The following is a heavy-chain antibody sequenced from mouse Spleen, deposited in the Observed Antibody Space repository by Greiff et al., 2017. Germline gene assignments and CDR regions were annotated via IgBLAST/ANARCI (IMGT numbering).Heavy chain of an antibody. CDR1: GYTFTDYE. Sequence: QVQLQQSGAELVRPGASVTLSCKASGYTFTDYEMHWVKQTPVHGLEWIGAIDPETGGTAYNQKFKGKATLTADKSSSTAYMELRSLTSEDSAVYYCTRFLYAMDYWGQGTSVTVSS. J-gene: IGHJ4*01. CDR3: TRFLYAMDY. V-gene: IGHV1-15*01. CDR2: IDPETGGT.